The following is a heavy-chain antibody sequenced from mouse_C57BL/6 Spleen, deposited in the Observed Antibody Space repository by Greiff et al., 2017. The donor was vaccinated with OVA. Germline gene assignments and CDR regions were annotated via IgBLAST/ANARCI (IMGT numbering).Heavy chain of an antibody. Sequence: VQLQQSVAELVRPGASVKLSCTASGFNIKNTYMHWVKQRPEQGLEWIGRIDPANGNTKYAPKFQGKATLTADTSSNTAYLQLSSLTSEDTAIYYCARLITTVEDWFAYWGQGTLVTVSA. J-gene: IGHJ3*01. V-gene: IGHV14-3*01. CDR1: GFNIKNTY. D-gene: IGHD1-1*01. CDR3: ARLITTVEDWFAY. CDR2: IDPANGNT.